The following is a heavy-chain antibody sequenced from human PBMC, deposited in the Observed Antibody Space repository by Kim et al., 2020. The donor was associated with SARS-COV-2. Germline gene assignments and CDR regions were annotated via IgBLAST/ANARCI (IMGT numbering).Heavy chain of an antibody. Sequence: GGSLRLSCAASGFTFSSYGMHWVRQAPGKGLEWVAVIWYDGSNKYYADSVKGRFTISRDNSKNTLYLQMNSLRAEDTAVYYCARDLGGTADGSGSYVWGQGTMVTVSS. J-gene: IGHJ4*02. D-gene: IGHD3-10*01. CDR1: GFTFSSYG. CDR3: ARDLGGTADGSGSYV. V-gene: IGHV3-33*01. CDR2: IWYDGSNK.